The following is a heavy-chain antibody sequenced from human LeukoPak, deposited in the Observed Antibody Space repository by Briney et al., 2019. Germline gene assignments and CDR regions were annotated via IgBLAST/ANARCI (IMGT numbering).Heavy chain of an antibody. D-gene: IGHD6-25*01. CDR3: ARTTSYSSGYDHYYYYGLDV. CDR2: FLNIGKNK. J-gene: IGHJ6*02. CDR1: GFTVPSAA. V-gene: IGHV3-30*04. Sequence: GGLRLPSSAPGFTVPSAAIHWVRPAPGQGGEWGGVFLNIGKNKFYADSVKGRFTISRDNSKNTLSLEMNSLRDDDTAVYYCARTTSYSSGYDHYYYYGLDVWGQGTTVTVSS.